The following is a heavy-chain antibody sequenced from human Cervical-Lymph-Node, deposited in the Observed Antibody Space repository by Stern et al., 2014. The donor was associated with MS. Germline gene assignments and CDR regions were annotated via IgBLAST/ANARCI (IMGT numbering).Heavy chain of an antibody. J-gene: IGHJ4*02. CDR2: SSGSGNTK. V-gene: IGHV3-11*01. D-gene: IGHD3-10*01. Sequence: VQLVESGGGLVKPGGSLRLSCAASGFNFYGYYMAWFRQRPGKGLEWVAYSSGSGNTKYYADSVRGRFTVSRDSAKNSLYLHMNSLRADDTAVYYCARGEQELIRRRLWVQYWGQGTLVTVSS. CDR1: GFNFYGYY. CDR3: ARGEQELIRRRLWVQY.